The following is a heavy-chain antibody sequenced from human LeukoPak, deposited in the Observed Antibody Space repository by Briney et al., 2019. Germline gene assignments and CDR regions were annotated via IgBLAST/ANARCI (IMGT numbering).Heavy chain of an antibody. V-gene: IGHV4-39*07. Sequence: SETLSLTCTVSGGSISSDSYYWGWIRQPPGKGLECIGSIYYSGSTYYNPSLKSRVTISVDTSENQFSLKLSSVTAADTAVYDCARDGRGLGFYYYYMDVWGKGTTVTVSS. CDR1: GGSISSDSYY. J-gene: IGHJ6*03. CDR2: IYYSGST. CDR3: ARDGRGLGFYYYYMDV.